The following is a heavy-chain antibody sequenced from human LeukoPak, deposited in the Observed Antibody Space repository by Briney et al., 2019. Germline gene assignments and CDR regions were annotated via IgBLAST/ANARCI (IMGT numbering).Heavy chain of an antibody. CDR2: LAHSGSS. V-gene: IGHV4-59*02. D-gene: IGHD2-2*01. CDR3: ARARYANAWYAFDI. J-gene: IGHJ3*02. Sequence: SETLSLTCTVAGGSVSSYYWSWIRRPPGRGLEWIAYLAHSGSSDSNPSLTSRVTTLVDTSKNQFSLTLTSVTAADTAVYYCARARYANAWYAFDIWGHGTMVTVSS. CDR1: GGSVSSYY.